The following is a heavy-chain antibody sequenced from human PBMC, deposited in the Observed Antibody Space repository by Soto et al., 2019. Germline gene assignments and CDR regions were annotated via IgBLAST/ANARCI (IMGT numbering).Heavy chain of an antibody. Sequence: GASVKVSCKASGYTFTTYAVTWVRQAPGQGLEWMGWISGYNGNTDYAQKFQGKITMTTDTSTNTVYMELKSLISDDTAVYYCARSGGSSSPLDYWGQGTLVTV. D-gene: IGHD6-6*01. CDR1: GYTFTTYA. V-gene: IGHV1-18*01. CDR3: ARSGGSSSPLDY. CDR2: ISGYNGNT. J-gene: IGHJ4*02.